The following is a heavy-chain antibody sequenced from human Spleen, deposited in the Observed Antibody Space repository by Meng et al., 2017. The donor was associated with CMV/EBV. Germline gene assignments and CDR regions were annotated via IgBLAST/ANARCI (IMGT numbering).Heavy chain of an antibody. CDR3: ARGNGWNYAVEDY. D-gene: IGHD1-7*01. J-gene: IGHJ4*02. V-gene: IGHV3-30*04. Sequence: AAHGINFSNVSVHGVRQATSKGLEWVAVISDDGSNKYYADSVRGRFTISRDVSKSTLYLQMNSLRVEDTAVYYCARGNGWNYAVEDYWGQGTLVTVSS. CDR2: ISDDGSNK. CDR1: GINFSNVS.